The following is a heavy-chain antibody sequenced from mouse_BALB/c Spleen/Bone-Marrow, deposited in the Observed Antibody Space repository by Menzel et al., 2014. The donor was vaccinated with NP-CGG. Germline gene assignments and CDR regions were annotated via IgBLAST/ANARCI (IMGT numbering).Heavy chain of an antibody. D-gene: IGHD2-4*01. V-gene: IGHV1S22*01. CDR3: TKGLPSAY. J-gene: IGHJ3*01. CDR1: GYTFTSYW. CDR2: IYPGSGST. Sequence: LQQSGSELVRPGASAKLSCKASGYTFTSYWMHWVKQRPGQGLEWIGNIYPGSGSTNYDEKFKSKATLTVDTSSSTAYIQLSSLTSEDSAVYYCTKGLPSAYWGQGTLVTVSA.